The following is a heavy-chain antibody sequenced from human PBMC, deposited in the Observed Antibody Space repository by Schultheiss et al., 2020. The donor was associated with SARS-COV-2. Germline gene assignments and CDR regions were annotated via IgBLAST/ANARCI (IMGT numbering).Heavy chain of an antibody. J-gene: IGHJ3*02. Sequence: SETLSLTCAVSGYSISSGYYWSWIRQPPEKGLEWIGEINHSGSTNYNPSLKSRVTMLLDTSKNQFSLKLNSVTAADTAVYYCARKANYYDSSGYPLHDAFDIWGQGTMVTVSS. CDR3: ARKANYYDSSGYPLHDAFDI. V-gene: IGHV4-38-2*01. CDR1: GYSISSGYY. D-gene: IGHD3-22*01. CDR2: INHSGST.